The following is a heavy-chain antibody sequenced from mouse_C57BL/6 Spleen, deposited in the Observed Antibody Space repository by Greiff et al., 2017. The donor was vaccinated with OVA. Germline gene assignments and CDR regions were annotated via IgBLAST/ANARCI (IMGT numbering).Heavy chain of an antibody. D-gene: IGHD2-13*01. CDR2: IRNKANNHAT. CDR3: TRRPDYYWYFDV. V-gene: IGHV6-6*01. Sequence: EVHLVESGGGLVQPGGSMKLSCAASGFTFSDAWMDWVRQSPEKGLEWVAEIRNKANNHATYYAESVKGRFTISRDDSKSSVYLQMNILRAEDTGIYYCTRRPDYYWYFDVWGTGTTVTVSS. CDR1: GFTFSDAW. J-gene: IGHJ1*03.